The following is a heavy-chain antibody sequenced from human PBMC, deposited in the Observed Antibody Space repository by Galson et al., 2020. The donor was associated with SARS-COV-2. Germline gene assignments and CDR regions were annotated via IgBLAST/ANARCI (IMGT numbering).Heavy chain of an antibody. V-gene: IGHV3-30*02. Sequence: QLGESLKISCAASEFTFSSYGMHWVRQAPGKGLEWVAFIQYDGSNKYYADSVKGRFTISRDNSKNTLYLQMNSLRAEDTSVYYCARTSLDFWGQGTLVTVSS. J-gene: IGHJ4*02. CDR1: EFTFSSYG. CDR2: IQYDGSNK. CDR3: ARTSLDF.